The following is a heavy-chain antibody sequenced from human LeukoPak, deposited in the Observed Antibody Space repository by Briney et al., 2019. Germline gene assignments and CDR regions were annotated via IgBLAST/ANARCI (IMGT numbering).Heavy chain of an antibody. CDR2: IHYSGST. CDR1: GGSISGSSYY. Sequence: SETLSLTCTVSGGSISGSSYYWGWIRPPPGKGLEWIGSIHYSGSTYYKPSLKRRATISVDTSKNQFSLKLSSVTAADTAVYYCARPPGFSTSFWDWGQGTLVTVSS. V-gene: IGHV4-39*01. CDR3: ARPPGFSTSFWD. D-gene: IGHD2-2*01. J-gene: IGHJ4*02.